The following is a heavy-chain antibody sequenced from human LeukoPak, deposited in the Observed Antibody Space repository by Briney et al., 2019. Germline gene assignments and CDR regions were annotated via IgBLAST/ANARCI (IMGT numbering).Heavy chain of an antibody. V-gene: IGHV4-38-2*02. Sequence: SETLSLTCTVSGYSISSGYYWGWIRQPPGKGLEWIGSIYHSGSTYYNPSLKSRVTISVDTSKNQFSLKLSSVTAADTAVYYCARSTYYYDSSGHYSGAFDIWGQGTMVTVSS. D-gene: IGHD3-22*01. CDR1: GYSISSGYY. CDR3: ARSTYYYDSSGHYSGAFDI. J-gene: IGHJ3*02. CDR2: IYHSGST.